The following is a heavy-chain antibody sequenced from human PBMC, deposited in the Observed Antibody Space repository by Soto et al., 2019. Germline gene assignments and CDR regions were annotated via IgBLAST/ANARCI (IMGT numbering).Heavy chain of an antibody. V-gene: IGHV5-10-1*01. Sequence: PGESLQISCPASGYNFPGYWIGWVRQMPGKGLEWMGRIAPADSYTNYSPSFHGHVTMSVDRSTSTAYLQWGSLKASDTAVYYCAKTGDDTSGYYHENPRFDYWGQGTLVTVSS. CDR1: GYNFPGYW. D-gene: IGHD3-22*01. J-gene: IGHJ4*02. CDR2: IAPADSYT. CDR3: AKTGDDTSGYYHENPRFDY.